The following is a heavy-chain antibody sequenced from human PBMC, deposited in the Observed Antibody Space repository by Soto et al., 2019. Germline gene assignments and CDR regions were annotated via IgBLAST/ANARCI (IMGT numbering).Heavy chain of an antibody. CDR3: VSCSARRYRVCGPYYYYYYMDV. Sequence: GASVKVSCKASGGTFSSYAISWVRQAPGQGLEWMGGIIPIFGTANYAQKFQGRVTITADESTSTAYMELSSLRSEDTAVYSCVSCSARRYRVCGPYYYYYYMDVWGKGTTVTVSS. D-gene: IGHD3-16*02. CDR2: IIPIFGTA. V-gene: IGHV1-69*13. J-gene: IGHJ6*03. CDR1: GGTFSSYA.